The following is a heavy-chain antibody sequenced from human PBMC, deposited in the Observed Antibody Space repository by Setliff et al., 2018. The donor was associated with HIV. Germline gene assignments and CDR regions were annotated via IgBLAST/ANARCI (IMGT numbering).Heavy chain of an antibody. D-gene: IGHD3-10*01. J-gene: IGHJ5*01. CDR2: VYYTGST. Sequence: SETLSLTCTVSGGSISSSSYYWDWIRQPPGKSLEWVGSVYYTGSTFYNPSLKSLKGRVTISVDTSKNQFSLKLISVTAADTAIYFCARQGNAIYGEVDSWGQGTRVTVSS. CDR3: ARQGNAIYGEVDS. CDR1: GGSISSSSYY. V-gene: IGHV4-39*01.